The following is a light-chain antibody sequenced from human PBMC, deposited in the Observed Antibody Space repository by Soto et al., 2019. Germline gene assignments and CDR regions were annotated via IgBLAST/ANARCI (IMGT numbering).Light chain of an antibody. Sequence: QTVVTQAPSVSVSPGRTVTLTCGLSSGSVSTSYYPSWYQQTPGPAPRKLIYSTNTRSSGVPDRFSCSILGNKAALTITGAQADDEYDYYCVLYMGSGIWVFGGGTKLTVL. V-gene: IGLV8-61*01. CDR2: STN. CDR1: SGSVSTSYY. J-gene: IGLJ3*02. CDR3: VLYMGSGIWV.